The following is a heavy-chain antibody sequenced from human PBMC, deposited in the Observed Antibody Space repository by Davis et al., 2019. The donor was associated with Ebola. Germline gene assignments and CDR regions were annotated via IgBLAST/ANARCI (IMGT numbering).Heavy chain of an antibody. CDR3: ARTIGNYYYGMDV. J-gene: IGHJ6*04. CDR1: GYTFNSHY. CDR2: INPNSGGT. Sequence: AASVKVSCKTSGYTFNSHYMHWVRQAPGQGLEWMGRINPNSGGTNYAQKFQGRVTMTRDTSISTAYMELSRLRSNDTAVYYCARTIGNYYYGMDVWGKGTTVTVSS. D-gene: IGHD3-9*01. V-gene: IGHV1-2*06.